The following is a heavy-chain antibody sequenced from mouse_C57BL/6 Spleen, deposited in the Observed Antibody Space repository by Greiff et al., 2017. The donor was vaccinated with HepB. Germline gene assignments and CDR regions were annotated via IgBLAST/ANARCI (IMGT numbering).Heavy chain of an antibody. CDR2: IDPETGGT. CDR3: TSSYGSSFAY. Sequence: QVHVKQSGAELVRPGASVTLSCKASGYTFTDYEMHWVKQTPVHGLEWIGAIDPETGGTAYNQKFKGKAIPTADKSSSTAYMELRSLTSEDSAVYYCTSSYGSSFAYWGQGTLVTVSA. D-gene: IGHD1-1*01. J-gene: IGHJ3*01. V-gene: IGHV1-15*01. CDR1: GYTFTDYE.